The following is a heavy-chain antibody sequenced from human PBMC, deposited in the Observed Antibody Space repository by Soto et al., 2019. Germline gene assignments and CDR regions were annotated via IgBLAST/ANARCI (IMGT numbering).Heavy chain of an antibody. CDR2: MNPNSGNT. CDR1: GYTFTSYD. V-gene: IGHV1-8*01. J-gene: IGHJ6*03. CDR3: ARSYYYYMDV. Sequence: QVPLVQSGAEVKKPGASVKVSCKASGYTFTSYDINWVRQATGQGLEWMGWMNPNSGNTGYSQKFQGRVTMTRNTSISTGYRELGSMRSEDTAVYYCARSYYYYMDVWGKGTTVTVSS.